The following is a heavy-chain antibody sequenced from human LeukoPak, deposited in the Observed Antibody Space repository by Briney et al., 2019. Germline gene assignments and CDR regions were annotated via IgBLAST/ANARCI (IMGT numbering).Heavy chain of an antibody. J-gene: IGHJ4*02. Sequence: GGSLRLSCAASELTVSSNSMSWVRQAPGKGLEWVSFIYSGGSTYYADSVKGRFTISRDNSKNTLYLQMNSLRADDTAVYYCARRAGAYSHPYDYWGQGTLVTVSS. D-gene: IGHD4/OR15-4a*01. CDR2: IYSGGST. CDR1: ELTVSSNS. CDR3: ARRAGAYSHPYDY. V-gene: IGHV3-53*01.